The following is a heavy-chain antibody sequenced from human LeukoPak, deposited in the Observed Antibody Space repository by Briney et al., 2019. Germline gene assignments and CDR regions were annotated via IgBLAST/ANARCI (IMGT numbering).Heavy chain of an antibody. D-gene: IGHD3-10*01. CDR1: GFTLAAFG. V-gene: IGHV3-23*01. J-gene: IGHJ6*04. CDR2: ITKTGRTA. Sequence: GGSLRLSCTASGFTLAAFGMSWVRQAPGKSLERVSGITKTGRTAKLADSVRGRFSISRDTFTNKLYQQMNSLRGDDTAVYWCAKDLPGGENDHYGFDVWGKGTTVTVSS. CDR3: AKDLPGGENDHYGFDV.